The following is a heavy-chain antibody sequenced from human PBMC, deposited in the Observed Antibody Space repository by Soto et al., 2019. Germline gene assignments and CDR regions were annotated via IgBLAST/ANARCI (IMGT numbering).Heavy chain of an antibody. CDR3: ARARIAVAVPAGGYYYYGMDV. Sequence: GASVKVSCKASGYTFTGYYMHWVRQAPGQGLEWMGWINPNSGGTNYAQKFQGRVTITRDASISTAYMELSSLRSEDTAVYYCARARIAVAVPAGGYYYYGMDVWGQGTTVTVSS. CDR2: INPNSGGT. V-gene: IGHV1-2*02. D-gene: IGHD6-19*01. J-gene: IGHJ6*02. CDR1: GYTFTGYY.